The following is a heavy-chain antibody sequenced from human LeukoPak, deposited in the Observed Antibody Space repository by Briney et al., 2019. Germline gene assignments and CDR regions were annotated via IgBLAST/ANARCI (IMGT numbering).Heavy chain of an antibody. Sequence: GGPLRLSCAASGFTFSSYWMHWVRQAPGKGLVWVSCIDSDGSSTSYADSVKGRFTISRDNAKNTLYLQMNSLRAEDTAVYYCARLVNPDYWGQGTLVTVSS. CDR2: IDSDGSST. D-gene: IGHD3-22*01. CDR3: ARLVNPDY. CDR1: GFTFSSYW. J-gene: IGHJ4*02. V-gene: IGHV3-74*01.